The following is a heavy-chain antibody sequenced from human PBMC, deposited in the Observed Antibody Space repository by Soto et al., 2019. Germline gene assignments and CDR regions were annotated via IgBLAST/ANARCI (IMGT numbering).Heavy chain of an antibody. CDR2: IYYSGTT. CDR3: ARTPTPRTMVRGDGMDV. V-gene: IGHV4-31*03. D-gene: IGHD3-10*01. Sequence: QVQLQESGPGLVKPSQTLSLTCTVSGGSISSGGYYWSWIRLHPGKGLEWIGYIYYSGTTYYNPSLKSRATISVDTSKNQFSLNLSSVTAADTAVYYCARTPTPRTMVRGDGMDVWGQGTTVTVSS. CDR1: GGSISSGGYY. J-gene: IGHJ6*02.